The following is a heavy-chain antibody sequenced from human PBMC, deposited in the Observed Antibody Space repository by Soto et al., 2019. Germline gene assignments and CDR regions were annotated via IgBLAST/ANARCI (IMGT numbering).Heavy chain of an antibody. CDR1: GFTFSSYG. CDR2: IWHDGGNK. V-gene: IGHV3-33*01. Sequence: QVQLVESGGGVVQPGRSLRLSCAASGFTFSSYGMHWVRQAPGKGLEWVAFIWHDGGNKFYAESVKGRFTISRDNSKNTLYLQMTSLSAEDTAIYYFARDGDVNTGFGKDYWGQGTLVTVSS. J-gene: IGHJ4*02. D-gene: IGHD3-16*01. CDR3: ARDGDVNTGFGKDY.